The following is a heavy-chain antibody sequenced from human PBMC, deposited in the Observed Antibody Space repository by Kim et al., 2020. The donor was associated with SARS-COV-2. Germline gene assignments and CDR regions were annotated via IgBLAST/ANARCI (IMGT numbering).Heavy chain of an antibody. CDR3: AKGIFVVVALYYYYGMDV. CDR2: ISGSGGST. D-gene: IGHD3-3*02. CDR1: GFTFSSYA. V-gene: IGHV3-23*01. J-gene: IGHJ6*02. Sequence: GGSLRLSCAASGFTFSSYAMRWVRQAPGKGLEWVSAISGSGGSTYYADSVKGRFTISRDNSKNTLYLQMNSLRAEDTAVYYCAKGIFVVVALYYYYGMDVWGQGNTVTVS.